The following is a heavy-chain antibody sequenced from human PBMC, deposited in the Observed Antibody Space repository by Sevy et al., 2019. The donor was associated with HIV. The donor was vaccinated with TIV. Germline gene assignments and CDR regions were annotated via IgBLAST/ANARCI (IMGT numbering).Heavy chain of an antibody. CDR3: GTSGRRDAFDI. Sequence: GGSLRLSCAASGFTFSSYSMNWVRQAPGKGLEWVSSISSSSSYIYYADSVKGRFTISRDNAKNSLYLQMNSLRAEDTAVYYCGTSGRRDAFDIWGQGTMVTVSS. V-gene: IGHV3-21*01. J-gene: IGHJ3*02. D-gene: IGHD5-12*01. CDR1: GFTFSSYS. CDR2: ISSSSSYI.